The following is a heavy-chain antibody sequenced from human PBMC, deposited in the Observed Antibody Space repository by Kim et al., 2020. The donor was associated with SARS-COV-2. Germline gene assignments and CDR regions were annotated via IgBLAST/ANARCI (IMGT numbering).Heavy chain of an antibody. Sequence: KSRVTISVDTTKNQFSLKLSSVTAADTAVYYCARGTTVTTFYHYYDGMDVWGQGTTVTVSS. J-gene: IGHJ6*02. CDR3: ARGTTVTTFYHYYDGMDV. V-gene: IGHV4-34*01. D-gene: IGHD4-17*01.